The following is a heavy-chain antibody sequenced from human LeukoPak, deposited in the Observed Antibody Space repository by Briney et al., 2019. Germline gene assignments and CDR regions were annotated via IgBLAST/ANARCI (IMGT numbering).Heavy chain of an antibody. CDR3: ARERASNNYDNWLDP. CDR2: INHSGIT. J-gene: IGHJ5*02. Sequence: SETLSLTCAVYGDSCNSYYWSWIRQPPGKGLEWIGEINHSGITNYNPSLKSRVTISVDTSTNHFFLRLSPVTAADTAVYYCARERASNNYDNWLDPWGQGVLVTVSS. V-gene: IGHV4-34*01. CDR1: GDSCNSYY. D-gene: IGHD4-11*01.